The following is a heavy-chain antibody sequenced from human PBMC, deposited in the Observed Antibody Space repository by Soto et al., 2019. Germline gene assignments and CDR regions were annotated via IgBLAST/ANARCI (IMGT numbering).Heavy chain of an antibody. CDR2: INAGNGNT. CDR1: GYTFTSYA. D-gene: IGHD1-1*01. Sequence: QVQLVQSGAEVKKPGASVKVSCKASGYTFTSYAMHWVRQAPGQRLEWMGWINAGNGNTKYSQKFQGRVTITRDTSASTAYMELSSLRAEDTAVYYCARGGAYNWHAGAFDIWGQGTMVTVSS. J-gene: IGHJ3*02. V-gene: IGHV1-3*01. CDR3: ARGGAYNWHAGAFDI.